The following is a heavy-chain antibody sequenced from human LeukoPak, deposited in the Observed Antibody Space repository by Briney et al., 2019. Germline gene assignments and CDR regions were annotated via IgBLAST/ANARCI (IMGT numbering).Heavy chain of an antibody. D-gene: IGHD3-16*01. CDR2: ISGRGGST. J-gene: IGHJ4*02. V-gene: IGHV3-23*01. Sequence: GGSLRLSCAASGFTFNTYAMSWVRQAPGKGLEWVSSISGRGGSTYYADSVKGRFTISRDNSKNPLYLQMNSLRAEDMAVYYCTKDLRFVDGGYFDYWGQGTLVTASS. CDR1: GFTFNTYA. CDR3: TKDLRFVDGGYFDY.